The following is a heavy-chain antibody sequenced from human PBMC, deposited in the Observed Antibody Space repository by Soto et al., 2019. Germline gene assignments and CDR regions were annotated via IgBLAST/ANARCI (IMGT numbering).Heavy chain of an antibody. D-gene: IGHD1-7*01. Sequence: GESLKISCKGSGYSFTSYWIGWVRQMPGKGLEWMGIIYPGDSDTRYSPSFQGQVTISADKSISTAYLQWSSLKASDTAMYYCARQSYAGTKCYYYYCEDVWGKVRTVTVP. CDR2: IYPGDSDT. J-gene: IGHJ6*03. CDR1: GYSFTSYW. CDR3: ARQSYAGTKCYYYYCEDV. V-gene: IGHV5-51*01.